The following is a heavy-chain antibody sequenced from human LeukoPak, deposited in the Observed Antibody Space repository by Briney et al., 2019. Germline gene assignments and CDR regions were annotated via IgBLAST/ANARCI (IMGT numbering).Heavy chain of an antibody. D-gene: IGHD3-22*01. J-gene: IGHJ3*02. CDR2: ISYDGGNK. CDR3: AKDGLGYYYDSSGRDAFDI. Sequence: GGSLRLSCAASGFTFSSYGMHWVRQAPGKGPEWVAVISYDGGNKYYADSVKGRFTISRDNSKNTLYLQMNSLRAEDTAVYYCAKDGLGYYYDSSGRDAFDIWGQGTMVTASS. V-gene: IGHV3-30*18. CDR1: GFTFSSYG.